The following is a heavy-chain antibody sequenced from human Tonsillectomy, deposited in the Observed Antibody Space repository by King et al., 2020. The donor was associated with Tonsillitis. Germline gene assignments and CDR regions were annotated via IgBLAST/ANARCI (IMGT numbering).Heavy chain of an antibody. CDR2: IKTDGTIT. J-gene: IGHJ4*02. CDR1: GFTFSSSW. Sequence: VQLVESGGGLLQPGGSLRLSCAASGFTFSSSWMHWVRQAPGKGLVWVAHIKTDGTITNYADSVKGRFTISRDNAKNTLFLQINSLRAEDTAVYYCSRDLGFSTEYWGQGTLVTVSS. V-gene: IGHV3-74*01. D-gene: IGHD3-3*02. CDR3: SRDLGFSTEY.